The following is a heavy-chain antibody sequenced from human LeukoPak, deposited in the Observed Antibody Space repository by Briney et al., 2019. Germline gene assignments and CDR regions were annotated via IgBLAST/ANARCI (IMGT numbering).Heavy chain of an antibody. J-gene: IGHJ6*03. CDR3: ARGGLELRPMEYYYYYYMDV. D-gene: IGHD1-7*01. Sequence: SVKVSCKASGGTFSSYAISWVRQAPGQGLEWMGGIIPIFGTANYAQKFQGRVTITTDESTSTAYMELSSLRSEDTAVYYCARGGLELRPMEYYYYYYMDVWGKGTTVTVSS. CDR1: GGTFSSYA. V-gene: IGHV1-69*05. CDR2: IIPIFGTA.